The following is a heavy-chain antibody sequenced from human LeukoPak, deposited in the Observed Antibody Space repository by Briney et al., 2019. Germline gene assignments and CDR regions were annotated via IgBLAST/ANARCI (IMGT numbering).Heavy chain of an antibody. V-gene: IGHV3-23*01. Sequence: GGSLRLSCAASGFTLRSYDMSWVRQAPGKGLEWVAATSGSGGNTYYADSVKGRFTISRDNSKNTLYLQMNSLRAEDTAVYYCARAVRDYMDVWGKGTTVTVSS. CDR2: TSGSGGNT. CDR1: GFTLRSYD. D-gene: IGHD6-6*01. J-gene: IGHJ6*03. CDR3: ARAVRDYMDV.